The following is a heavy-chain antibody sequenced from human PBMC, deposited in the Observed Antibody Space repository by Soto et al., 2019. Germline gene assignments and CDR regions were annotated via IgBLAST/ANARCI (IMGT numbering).Heavy chain of an antibody. CDR3: ARGATVTSGD. V-gene: IGHV4-59*01. D-gene: IGHD3-10*01. CDR1: GSSISSYY. Sequence: QVQLQGSGPGLVKPSETLSLTCTVSGSSISSYYWSWFRQPPGKGLEWIGYIYYSGSTSYNPSLQSRVTISIDTSKNQFSLKLSSVTAADTAVYYCARGATVTSGDWGQGILVTVSS. J-gene: IGHJ4*02. CDR2: IYYSGST.